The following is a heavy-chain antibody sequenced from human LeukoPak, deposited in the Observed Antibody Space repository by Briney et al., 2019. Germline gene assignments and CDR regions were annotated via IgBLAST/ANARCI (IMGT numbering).Heavy chain of an antibody. J-gene: IGHJ5*01. Sequence: GGSLRLSCAASGFTFSSHDMHWGRQGAGKGLECVSDSIPAGDRYYAESVKGRFTISRENAKSSLYLQMNSLRVGDTAVYYCVRGGVWGLSSNWLESWGQGILVTVSS. V-gene: IGHV3-13*04. CDR2: SIPAGDR. CDR1: GFTFSSHD. D-gene: IGHD7-27*01. CDR3: VRGGVWGLSSNWLES.